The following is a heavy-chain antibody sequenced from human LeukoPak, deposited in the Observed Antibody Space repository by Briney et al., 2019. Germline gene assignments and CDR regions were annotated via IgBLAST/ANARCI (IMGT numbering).Heavy chain of an antibody. D-gene: IGHD1-7*01. CDR2: IWYDGSKK. V-gene: IGHV3-33*01. Sequence: GGSLRLSCAASGFTFSSYGMHWVRQAPGKGLEWVAVIWYDGSKKYHADTVKGRFTISRDNAKNSLYLQMNSLRAEDTAVYYCARDTGELYGMDVWGQGTTVTVSS. CDR3: ARDTGELYGMDV. J-gene: IGHJ6*02. CDR1: GFTFSSYG.